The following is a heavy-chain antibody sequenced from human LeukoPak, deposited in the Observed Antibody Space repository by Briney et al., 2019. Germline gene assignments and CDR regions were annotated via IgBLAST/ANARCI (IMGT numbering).Heavy chain of an antibody. D-gene: IGHD3-10*01. V-gene: IGHV3-7*01. Sequence: GGSLRLSCAASGFTFSSYWMSWVRQAPGKGLEWVANIKQDGSEKYYVDSVKGRFTISRDNAKNSLYLQMNSLRAEDTAVYYCARDLMARGLFWFDPWGQGTLVTVSS. CDR3: ARDLMARGLFWFDP. J-gene: IGHJ5*02. CDR1: GFTFSSYW. CDR2: IKQDGSEK.